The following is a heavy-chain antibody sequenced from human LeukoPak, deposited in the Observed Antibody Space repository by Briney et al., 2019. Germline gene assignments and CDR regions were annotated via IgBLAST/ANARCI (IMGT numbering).Heavy chain of an antibody. V-gene: IGHV3-21*01. CDR1: GFTFSSYS. CDR3: ARDSPYSTLDYGMDV. D-gene: IGHD4-4*01. J-gene: IGHJ6*02. Sequence: GGSQRLSCAVSGFTFSSYSMNWVRQAPGKGLEWVSSISSSSYIYYADSVKGRFTISRDNAKNSLYLQMNSLRAEDTAVYYCARDSPYSTLDYGMDVWGQGTTVTVSS. CDR2: ISSSSYI.